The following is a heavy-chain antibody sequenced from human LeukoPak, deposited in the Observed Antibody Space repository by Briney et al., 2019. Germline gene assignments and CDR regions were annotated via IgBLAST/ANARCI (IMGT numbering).Heavy chain of an antibody. V-gene: IGHV4-59*01. CDR3: ARSLRDWFDP. J-gene: IGHJ5*02. Sequence: GSLRLSCAAFGFTFRSYWMTWVRQAPGKGLEWIGYIYYSGSTNYNPSLKSRVTISVDTSKNQFSLKLSSVTAADTAVYYCARSLRDWFDPWGQGTLVTVSS. CDR2: IYYSGST. CDR1: GFTFRSYW.